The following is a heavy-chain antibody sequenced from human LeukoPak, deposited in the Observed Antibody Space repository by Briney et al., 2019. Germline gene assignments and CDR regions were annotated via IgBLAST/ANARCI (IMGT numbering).Heavy chain of an antibody. Sequence: GGSLRLSCAASGFTFSTYTMTWIRQAPGKGLEWVSFITSGGSYIYYADPVKGRFTISRDNSKNTLYLQMNSLRAEDTAVYYCAKEGKTRNWNYYQAKAVYWGQGTLVTVSS. CDR2: ITSGGSYI. CDR1: GFTFSTYT. CDR3: AKEGKTRNWNYYQAKAVY. J-gene: IGHJ4*02. D-gene: IGHD1-7*01. V-gene: IGHV3-23*01.